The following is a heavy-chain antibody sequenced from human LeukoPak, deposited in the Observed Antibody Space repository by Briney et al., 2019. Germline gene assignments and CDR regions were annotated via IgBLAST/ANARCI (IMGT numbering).Heavy chain of an antibody. D-gene: IGHD5-12*01. Sequence: ASVKVSCTASGYTFTSYAMHWVRRAPGQRLEWMGWINAGNGNTKYSQKFQGRVTITRDTSASTAYMELSSLRSEDTAVYYCAGEGRVATIYYWGQGTLVTVSS. J-gene: IGHJ4*02. V-gene: IGHV1-3*01. CDR2: INAGNGNT. CDR3: AGEGRVATIYY. CDR1: GYTFTSYA.